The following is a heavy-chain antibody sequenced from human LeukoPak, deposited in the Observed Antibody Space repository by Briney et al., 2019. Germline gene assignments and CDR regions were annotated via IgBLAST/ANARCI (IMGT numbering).Heavy chain of an antibody. J-gene: IGHJ4*02. V-gene: IGHV4-34*01. CDR1: GGSFSGYY. Sequence: SETLSLTCAVYGGSFSGYYWSWIRQPPGKGLEWIGEIDHSGRTSSNASLKSRVTLSVDMSKNQFSLRLSSVTAADTAVYYCARKSIVTAGRKPYDFWDQGTLVTVSP. D-gene: IGHD6-13*01. CDR3: ARKSIVTAGRKPYDF. CDR2: IDHSGRT.